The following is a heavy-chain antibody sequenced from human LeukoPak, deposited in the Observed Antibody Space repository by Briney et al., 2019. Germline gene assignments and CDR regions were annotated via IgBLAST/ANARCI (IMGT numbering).Heavy chain of an antibody. V-gene: IGHV3-66*01. CDR1: GFTVSGNY. CDR2: IYSGGST. Sequence: PGGSLRLSCAASGFTVSGNYMSWVRQAPGKGLEWVSVIYSGGSTYYADSVKGRFTISRDNSKNTLFLQINSLRAGDTAVYYCASSGSYPLRFFDYWGQGTLVTVSS. D-gene: IGHD1-26*01. J-gene: IGHJ4*02. CDR3: ASSGSYPLRFFDY.